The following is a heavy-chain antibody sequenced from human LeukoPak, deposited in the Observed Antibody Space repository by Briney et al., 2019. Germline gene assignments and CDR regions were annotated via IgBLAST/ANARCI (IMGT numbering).Heavy chain of an antibody. CDR2: IKADGSEK. V-gene: IGHV3-7*03. Sequence: GGSLRLSCAASGFIFSNYWMSWVRQAPGKGLGWVANIKADGSEKYYVDSVKGRFTTSRDNSQKSLYLQMNSLRPEDTAVYYCARVQSGVILAFDIWGQGTMVTVSS. CDR1: GFIFSNYW. D-gene: IGHD7-27*01. CDR3: ARVQSGVILAFDI. J-gene: IGHJ3*02.